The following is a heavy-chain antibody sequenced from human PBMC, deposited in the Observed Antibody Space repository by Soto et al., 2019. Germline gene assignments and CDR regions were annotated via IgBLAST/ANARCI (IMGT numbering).Heavy chain of an antibody. CDR2: ISATGSTI. CDR3: ARSFCGGDCYSLDS. CDR1: RFTFSNYE. V-gene: IGHV3-48*03. D-gene: IGHD2-21*02. Sequence: PGGSLRLSCTASRFTFSNYEMNWVRQAPGKGLEWVSYISATGSTIFYADSVKGRFTISRDNAKTSLYLQMNGLSADDTAVYYCARSFCGGDCYSLDSWGQGTLVTV. J-gene: IGHJ4*02.